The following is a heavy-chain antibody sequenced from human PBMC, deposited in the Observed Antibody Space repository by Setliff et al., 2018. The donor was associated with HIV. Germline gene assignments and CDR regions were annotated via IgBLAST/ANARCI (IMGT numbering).Heavy chain of an antibody. J-gene: IGHJ6*02. V-gene: IGHV4-30-4*02. CDR3: AREDYYYYGMDV. Sequence: SETLSLTCTVSGGSISSGDYYWSWIRQPPGKGLEWIGNIYDSESTYYNPSLKSRVTISLDTSRNQFSLKLSSVIAADTAVYYCAREDYYYYGMDVWGQGTTVTVSS. CDR1: GGSISSGDYY. CDR2: IYDSEST.